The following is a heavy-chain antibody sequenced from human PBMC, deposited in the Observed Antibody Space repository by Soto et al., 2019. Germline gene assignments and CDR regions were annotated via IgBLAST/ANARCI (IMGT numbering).Heavy chain of an antibody. J-gene: IGHJ5*02. CDR2: ISDSGTT. D-gene: IGHD2-8*01. CDR1: GDSISGGGYY. V-gene: IGHV4-31*03. CDR3: AKDPLYGWFDP. Sequence: QVQLHESGPGLVRPSQTLSLTCTVSGDSISGGGYYWSWIRQHPGKGLQWIGFISDSGTTYYNPSLKIRVTISVDTSRNQVSLNLNSVTAADTAVYYCAKDPLYGWFDPWGQGTLVTVSS.